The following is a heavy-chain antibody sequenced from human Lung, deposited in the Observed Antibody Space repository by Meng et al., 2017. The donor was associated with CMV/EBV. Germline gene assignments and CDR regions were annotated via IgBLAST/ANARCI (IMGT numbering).Heavy chain of an antibody. V-gene: IGHV3-23*01. Sequence: ESXKISCTASGFIFSSFAMSWVRQAPGERLEWVSAVTGSGDSTYHADSVGGRFTISRDNSKNTLYLQMNSLRAEDTAVYYCAKDSPKYSNGWPRGNYFDDXGQGXLVTFSS. CDR1: GFIFSSFA. CDR3: AKDSPKYSNGWPRGNYFDD. J-gene: IGHJ4*02. D-gene: IGHD6-19*01. CDR2: VTGSGDST.